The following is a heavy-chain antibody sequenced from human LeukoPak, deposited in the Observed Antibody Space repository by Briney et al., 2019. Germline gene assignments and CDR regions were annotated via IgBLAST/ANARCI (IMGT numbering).Heavy chain of an antibody. CDR3: ATKQWLAPPPDS. CDR1: GFTFSKYW. Sequence: GGPLRLSCAASGFTFSKYWMLWLRHAPGKGVESVSRINTDGTVTTYADSVKGRFTVSRDNADNTMFLQMNSVRDEDKAVYYCATKQWLAPPPDSWGQGTPVTVSS. J-gene: IGHJ4*02. CDR2: INTDGTVT. D-gene: IGHD6-19*01. V-gene: IGHV3-74*01.